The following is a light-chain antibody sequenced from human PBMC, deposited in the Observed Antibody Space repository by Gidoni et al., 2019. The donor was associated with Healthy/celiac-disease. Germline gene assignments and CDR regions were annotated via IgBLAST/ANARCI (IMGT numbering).Light chain of an antibody. V-gene: IGLV3-21*02. CDR1: NIGSKS. J-gene: IGLJ2*01. CDR3: QVWDSSSDLVV. Sequence: SYVLTLPPSVSVAPGQTARITCGGNNIGSKSVHWYQQKPGQAPVLVVYDDSDRPSGIPERFSGSNSGNTATLTISRVEAGDEADYYCQVWDSSSDLVVFGGGTKLTVL. CDR2: DDS.